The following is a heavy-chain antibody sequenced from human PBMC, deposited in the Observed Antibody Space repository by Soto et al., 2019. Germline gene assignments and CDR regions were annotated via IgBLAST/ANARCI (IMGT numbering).Heavy chain of an antibody. D-gene: IGHD3-16*02. V-gene: IGHV1-69*13. J-gene: IGHJ6*02. CDR1: GGTFSSYA. CDR2: IIPIFGTA. CDR3: ARGQITFGGVIAQTVMHYYYYGMYV. Sequence: ASVKVSCKASGGTFSSYAISWVRQAPGQGLEWMGGIIPIFGTANYAQKFQGRVTITADESTSTAYMELSSLRSEDTAVYYCARGQITFGGVIAQTVMHYYYYGMYVWGQGTTVTVSS.